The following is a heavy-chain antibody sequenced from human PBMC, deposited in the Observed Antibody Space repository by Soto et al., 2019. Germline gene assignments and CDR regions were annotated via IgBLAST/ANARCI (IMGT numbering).Heavy chain of an antibody. CDR3: AREGSSSSRFDY. V-gene: IGHV1-69*01. D-gene: IGHD6-6*01. Sequence: SVKGSCKASGGTFSSYAISWVRQAPGQGLEWMGGIIPIFGTANYAQKFRGRVTITADESTSTAYMELSSLRSEDTAVYYCAREGSSSSRFDYWGQGTLVTVSS. J-gene: IGHJ4*02. CDR2: IIPIFGTA. CDR1: GGTFSSYA.